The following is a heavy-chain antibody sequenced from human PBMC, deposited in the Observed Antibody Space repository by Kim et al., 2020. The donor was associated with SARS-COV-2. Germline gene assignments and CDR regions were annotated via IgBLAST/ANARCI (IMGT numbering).Heavy chain of an antibody. CDR2: IDPDSGGT. CDR3: AKDQEGLEYYFDL. V-gene: IGHV1-2*06. J-gene: IGHJ4*02. CDR1: GSTFSGFY. Sequence: ASVKVSCKASGSTFSGFYVHWVREAPGRGLQWMGRIDPDSGGTKSAQMFQGRDTMTRDTSIRTVYLELSRLRSDDTAIYYCAKDQEGLEYYFDLWGQGTL. D-gene: IGHD3-3*01.